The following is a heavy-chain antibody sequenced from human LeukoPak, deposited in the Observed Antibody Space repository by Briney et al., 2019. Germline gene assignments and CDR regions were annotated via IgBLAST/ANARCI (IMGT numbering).Heavy chain of an antibody. CDR3: ARHRGSGSSSIPFDY. CDR1: GDSIITGSPY. Sequence: SETLSLTCAVSGDSIITGSPYWGWIRQSPGKGPEWIGTVYYSGSIYYNPSLKSRVTLSVDTSKNQFSLRLTSVSASDTAVYYCARHRGSGSSSIPFDYWGQGTLVTVSS. CDR2: VYYSGSI. J-gene: IGHJ4*02. V-gene: IGHV4-39*01. D-gene: IGHD3-10*01.